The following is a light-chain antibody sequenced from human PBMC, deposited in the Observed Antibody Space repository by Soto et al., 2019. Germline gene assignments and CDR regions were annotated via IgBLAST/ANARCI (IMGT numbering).Light chain of an antibody. CDR1: SSDVGAYNY. CDR2: EVN. CDR3: SSYAGINNLGV. Sequence: QSALTQPPSASGSPGQSVTISCTGPSSDVGAYNYVSWYQQHPGKAPKLMIYEVNKRPSGVPDRFSGSKSGNTASMTVSGLQAEDEADYYCSSYAGINNLGVFGGGTKVTVL. J-gene: IGLJ2*01. V-gene: IGLV2-8*01.